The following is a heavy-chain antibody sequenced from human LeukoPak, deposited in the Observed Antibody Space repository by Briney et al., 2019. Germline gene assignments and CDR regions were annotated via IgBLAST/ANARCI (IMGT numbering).Heavy chain of an antibody. CDR1: GFTVSSNY. CDR3: AKGLYSRVDI. J-gene: IGHJ3*02. CDR2: INTDGSST. V-gene: IGHV3-74*01. D-gene: IGHD6-13*01. Sequence: GGSLRLSCAASGFTVSSNYMSWVRQAPGEGLVWVSRINTDGSSTDYADSVKGRFTISRGNSKNTLYLQMNSLRAEDTAVYYCAKGLYSRVDIWGQGTMVTVSS.